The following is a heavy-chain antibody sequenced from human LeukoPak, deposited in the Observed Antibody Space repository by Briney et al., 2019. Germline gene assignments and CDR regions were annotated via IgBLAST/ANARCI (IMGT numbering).Heavy chain of an antibody. Sequence: GASVKVSCKASGYTFTNYYMHWVRQAPGQGLEWMGISNPSDGSTSYAQKFQGRITMTRDTSTDTVYMELSSLRSEDTAVYYCARDDCNGGSCFSFHYYGMDVWGQGTTVTVSS. J-gene: IGHJ6*02. CDR3: ARDDCNGGSCFSFHYYGMDV. D-gene: IGHD2-15*01. V-gene: IGHV1-46*01. CDR2: SNPSDGST. CDR1: GYTFTNYY.